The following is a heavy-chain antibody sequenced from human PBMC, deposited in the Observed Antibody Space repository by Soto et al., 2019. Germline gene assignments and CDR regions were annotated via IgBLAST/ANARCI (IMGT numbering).Heavy chain of an antibody. D-gene: IGHD6-13*01. Sequence: QVQLVQSGAEVKKPGASVKVSCKAAGYTFTSYGISWVRQAPGQGLEWMGWISAYNGNTSYAQKIQGRVTMTTATSTSTAYTELRSLRSDDTAVYYCARDLAAGNCDYWGQGTLVTVAS. CDR2: ISAYNGNT. CDR3: ARDLAAGNCDY. V-gene: IGHV1-18*01. J-gene: IGHJ4*02. CDR1: GYTFTSYG.